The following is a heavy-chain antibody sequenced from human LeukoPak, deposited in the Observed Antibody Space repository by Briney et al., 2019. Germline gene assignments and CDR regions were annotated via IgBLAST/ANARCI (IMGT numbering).Heavy chain of an antibody. Sequence: PGGSLRLSCAASGFTFSSYGMHWVRQAPGKGLEWVAVISYDGSNKYYVDSVKGRFTISRDNSKNTLYLQMNSLRAEDTAVYYCAKDRAYDSYYDILTGNYLLDYWGQGTLVTVSS. V-gene: IGHV3-30*18. D-gene: IGHD3-9*01. CDR1: GFTFSSYG. CDR3: AKDRAYDSYYDILTGNYLLDY. CDR2: ISYDGSNK. J-gene: IGHJ4*02.